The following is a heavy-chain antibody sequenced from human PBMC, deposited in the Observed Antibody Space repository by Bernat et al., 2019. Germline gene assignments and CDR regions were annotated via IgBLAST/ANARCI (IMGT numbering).Heavy chain of an antibody. J-gene: IGHJ1*01. CDR3: ATTTTVTSAEYFQH. CDR2: ISGDGGST. Sequence: EVQLVESGGGVVQPGGSLRLSCAASGFTFDDYAMHWVRQAPGKGLEWVSLISGDGGSTYYADSVKGRFTISRVNSKNSLYLQMNSLRTEDTALYYCATTTTVTSAEYFQHWGQGTLVTVSS. CDR1: GFTFDDYA. D-gene: IGHD4-17*01. V-gene: IGHV3-43*02.